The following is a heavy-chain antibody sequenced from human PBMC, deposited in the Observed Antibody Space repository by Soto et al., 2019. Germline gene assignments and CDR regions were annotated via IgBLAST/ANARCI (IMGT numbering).Heavy chain of an antibody. CDR3: ARDVGMASRPYLDY. Sequence: ASVKVSCKASGYTFTTYYMYWVRQAPGQGLEWMGIINPSGGSTSFAQKFQGRVTMTRDTSTSTVYMELISLTSEDTAVYYCARDVGMASRPYLDYWGQGTLVTISS. CDR2: INPSGGST. V-gene: IGHV1-46*01. J-gene: IGHJ4*02. CDR1: GYTFTTYY. D-gene: IGHD6-6*01.